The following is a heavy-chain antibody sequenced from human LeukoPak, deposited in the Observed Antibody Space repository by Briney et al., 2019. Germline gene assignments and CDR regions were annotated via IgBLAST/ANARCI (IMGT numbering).Heavy chain of an antibody. J-gene: IGHJ4*02. Sequence: ASVKVSCKPSGYTFTGYYMHWVRQAPGHGLEWMGWSNPNSGGTKYAQKLQGRVTMTRDTSISTAYMELSRLRSGDTAGYYCARVRVVTAGYDYWGQGTLVTVSS. CDR2: SNPNSGGT. CDR1: GYTFTGYY. CDR3: ARVRVVTAGYDY. D-gene: IGHD2-21*02. V-gene: IGHV1-2*02.